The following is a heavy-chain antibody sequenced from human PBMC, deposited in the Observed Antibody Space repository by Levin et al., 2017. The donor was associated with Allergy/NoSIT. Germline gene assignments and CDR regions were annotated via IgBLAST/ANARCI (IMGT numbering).Heavy chain of an antibody. J-gene: IGHJ4*02. CDR2: IRGSGGST. Sequence: LPGGSLRLSCAASRFTFSTYAMSWVRQAPGKGLEWVSTIRGSGGSTYYADSVKGRFTISRDNSKNTLYLQMNSLRAEDTAVYYCARLGYCSSTSCYAEVYHFDCWGQGTLVTVSS. D-gene: IGHD2-2*01. V-gene: IGHV3-23*01. CDR1: RFTFSTYA. CDR3: ARLGYCSSTSCYAEVYHFDC.